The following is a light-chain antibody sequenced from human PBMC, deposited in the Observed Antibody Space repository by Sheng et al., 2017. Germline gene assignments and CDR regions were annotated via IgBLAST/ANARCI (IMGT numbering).Light chain of an antibody. Sequence: SYELSQPPSVSVPPGQIATIACSGDKLGDRYASWYQQKPGQSPLLVMYQNKKRPSGIPERFSGSSSDNQVTLTISETQAMDEADYYCQSWDSDTAIFGGGTKLTVL. V-gene: IGLV3-1*01. CDR2: QNK. CDR3: QSWDSDTAI. CDR1: KLGDRY. J-gene: IGLJ2*01.